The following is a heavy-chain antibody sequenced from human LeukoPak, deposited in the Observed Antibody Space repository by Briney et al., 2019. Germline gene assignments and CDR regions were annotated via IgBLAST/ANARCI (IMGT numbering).Heavy chain of an antibody. D-gene: IGHD6-13*01. CDR3: ARARGHSSSWYRGYFDY. CDR2: INHSGST. Sequence: SETLSLTCAVYGGSFSGYYWSWIRQPPGKGLEWIGEINHSGSTNYNPSLKSRVTISVDTSKNQFSLKLSSVTAADTAVYYCARARGHSSSWYRGYFDYWGQGTLVTVSS. V-gene: IGHV4-34*01. CDR1: GGSFSGYY. J-gene: IGHJ4*02.